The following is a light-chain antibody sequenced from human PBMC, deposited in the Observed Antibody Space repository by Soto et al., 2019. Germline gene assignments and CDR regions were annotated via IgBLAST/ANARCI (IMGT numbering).Light chain of an antibody. J-gene: IGKJ1*01. CDR2: EAS. CDR1: QSISSW. Sequence: IQVPRSPSTVCASVGDRVTVTCRASQSISSWLAWYQQKPGKPPNLLIYEASTLESGVPSGFRGSVSGSECTLTISSLQPDEFAIYYCQQYSSFRMFGQGTKVDIK. V-gene: IGKV1-5*03. CDR3: QQYSSFRM.